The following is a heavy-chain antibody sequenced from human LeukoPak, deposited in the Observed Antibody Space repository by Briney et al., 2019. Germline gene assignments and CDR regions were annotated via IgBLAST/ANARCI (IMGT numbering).Heavy chain of an antibody. CDR2: VYYSGTT. CDR1: GGSISTYY. Sequence: SETLSLTCTVSGGSISTYYWTWIRQPPGKGLEWIGYVYYSGTTNYNPSLESRATISIDTSKNQFSLKLNSVTAADTAVYYCARDYDSSGYYWSWGQGTLVTVSS. J-gene: IGHJ4*02. CDR3: ARDYDSSGYYWS. D-gene: IGHD3-22*01. V-gene: IGHV4-59*01.